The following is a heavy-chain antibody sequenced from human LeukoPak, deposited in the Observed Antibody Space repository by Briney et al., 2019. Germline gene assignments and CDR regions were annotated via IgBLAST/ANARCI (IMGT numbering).Heavy chain of an antibody. J-gene: IGHJ3*01. Sequence: PGGSLRLSCAASGFTFSSYGMHWVRQAPGKGLEWVAFIRYDGSNKYYADSVKGRFTISRDNSKNTLYLQMNSLRAEDTAVYYCAKEDLGHYDILTGSPLGWGQGTTVTVSS. CDR3: AKEDLGHYDILTGSPLG. CDR1: GFTFSSYG. CDR2: IRYDGSNK. D-gene: IGHD3-9*01. V-gene: IGHV3-30*02.